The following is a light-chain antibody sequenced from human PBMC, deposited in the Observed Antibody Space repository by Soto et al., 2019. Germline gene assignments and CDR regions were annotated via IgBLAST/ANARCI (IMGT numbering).Light chain of an antibody. J-gene: IGLJ1*01. V-gene: IGLV1-44*01. CDR1: SSNIGSNT. CDR2: SNN. CDR3: AAWDDSLNGFYV. Sequence: QSVLTQPPSASGTPGQSVTISCSGSSSNIGSNTVNWYQQLPRTAPKLLIYSNNQRPSGVPDRFSGSKSGTSASLAISGLQSEDEADYYCAAWDDSLNGFYVFGTGTKVTVL.